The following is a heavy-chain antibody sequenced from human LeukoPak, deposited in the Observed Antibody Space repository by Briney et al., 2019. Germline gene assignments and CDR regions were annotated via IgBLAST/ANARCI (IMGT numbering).Heavy chain of an antibody. V-gene: IGHV3-21*01. Sequence: GGSLRLSCAASGFTFSSYSMNWVRQAPEKGLEWVSSISSSSYIYYADSVKGRFTISRDNAKNSLYLQMNSLRAEDTAVYYCARGFVAASSLFDYWGQGTLVTVSS. CDR3: ARGFVAASSLFDY. CDR2: ISSSSYI. CDR1: GFTFSSYS. J-gene: IGHJ4*02. D-gene: IGHD2-15*01.